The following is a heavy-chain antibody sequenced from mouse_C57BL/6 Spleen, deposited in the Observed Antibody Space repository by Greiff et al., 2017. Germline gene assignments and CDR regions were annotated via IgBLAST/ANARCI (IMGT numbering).Heavy chain of an antibody. CDR1: GFTFSSYA. CDR2: ISDGGSYT. J-gene: IGHJ1*03. D-gene: IGHD1-1*01. Sequence: EVQGVESGGGLVKPGGSLKLSCAASGFTFSSYAMSWVRQTPEKRLEWVATISDGGSYTYYPDNVKGRFTISRDNAKNNLYLQMSHLKSEDTAMYYCAVYYGSSYGYFDVWGTGTTVTGSS. V-gene: IGHV5-4*01. CDR3: AVYYGSSYGYFDV.